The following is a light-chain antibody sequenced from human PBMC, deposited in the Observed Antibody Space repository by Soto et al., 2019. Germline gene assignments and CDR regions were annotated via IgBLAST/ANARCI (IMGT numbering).Light chain of an antibody. J-gene: IGKJ1*01. Sequence: EILMTQSPATLSVSPGERATVSCRASQSVSSSYLAWYQQKPGQAPRLLIYGTSNRASGIPDRFSGSGSGTDFTLSISGLEPEDFAVYFCQQYANSRTFGQGTKVDIK. V-gene: IGKV3-20*01. CDR1: QSVSSSY. CDR3: QQYANSRT. CDR2: GTS.